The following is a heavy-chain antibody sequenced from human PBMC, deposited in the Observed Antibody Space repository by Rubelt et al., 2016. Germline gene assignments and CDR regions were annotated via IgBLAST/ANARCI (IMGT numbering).Heavy chain of an antibody. CDR2: IYSSGSI. CDR1: GASIGGSSYY. Sequence: QLQVQESGPGLVKPSETLSLTCTVSGASIGGSSYYWGWLRQPPGAGLEWIGSIYSSGSIFYNPSLMSRVTKSVDTSKNQFALKLTSVTAANAAVYYCARHQTSSWFDPWGQGTLVTVSS. CDR3: ARHQTSSWFDP. V-gene: IGHV4-39*01. J-gene: IGHJ5*02.